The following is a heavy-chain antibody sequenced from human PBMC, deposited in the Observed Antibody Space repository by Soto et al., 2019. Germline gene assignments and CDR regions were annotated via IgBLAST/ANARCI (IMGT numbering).Heavy chain of an antibody. CDR3: ARKAESYGFDI. CDR1: GGTFSNYA. Sequence: QVQLLQSGAEVKKPGSSVKVSCKASGGTFSNYAINWVRQAPGQGLEWMGGFIPIFDAANYAQNFRGRVTITADESTSTAYMELSGLRSEDTAMYYCARKAESYGFDIWGQGTLVTVS. D-gene: IGHD3-10*01. CDR2: FIPIFDAA. J-gene: IGHJ3*02. V-gene: IGHV1-69*01.